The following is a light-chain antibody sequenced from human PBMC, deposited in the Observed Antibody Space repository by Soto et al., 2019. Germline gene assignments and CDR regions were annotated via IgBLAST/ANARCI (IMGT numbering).Light chain of an antibody. J-gene: IGKJ2*01. Sequence: DIQMTQSPSSLSASVGDRVTITCRAGQSISTYLHWYQQKPGKASKLLIYAASNLQSGVPSRFSGGGSGTHFTLTINSLQPEDSATYFCQQSYSTPPEYTFGRGTKLEI. CDR2: AAS. V-gene: IGKV1-39*01. CDR3: QQSYSTPPEYT. CDR1: QSISTY.